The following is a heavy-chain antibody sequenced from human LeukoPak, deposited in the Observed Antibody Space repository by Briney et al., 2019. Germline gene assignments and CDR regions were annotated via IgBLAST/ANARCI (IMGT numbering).Heavy chain of an antibody. CDR1: GFTFSSYS. J-gene: IGHJ6*03. Sequence: GGSLRLSCAASGFTFSSYSMNWVRQAPGKGLEWVSSISSSGSTIYYADSVKGRFTISRDNAKNSLYLQMNSLRAEDTALYYCAREGDYCSSTSCYDHYYYMDVWGKGTTVTVSS. D-gene: IGHD2-2*01. CDR3: AREGDYCSSTSCYDHYYYMDV. CDR2: ISSSGSTI. V-gene: IGHV3-21*04.